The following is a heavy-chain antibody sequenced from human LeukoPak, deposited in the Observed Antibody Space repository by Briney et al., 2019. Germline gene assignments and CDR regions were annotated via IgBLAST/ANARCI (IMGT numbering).Heavy chain of an antibody. CDR3: ARYYYASGRDY. J-gene: IGHJ4*02. Sequence: GGSLRLSCAASGFSFSSHWLSWVRQAPGKGLEWVANIHPDGSEKYYVDSVKGRFTISRDNAKNSVHLQMNSLRAEDTAVYYCARYYYASGRDYWGQGTLVTVSS. V-gene: IGHV3-7*01. CDR1: GFSFSSHW. CDR2: IHPDGSEK. D-gene: IGHD3-10*01.